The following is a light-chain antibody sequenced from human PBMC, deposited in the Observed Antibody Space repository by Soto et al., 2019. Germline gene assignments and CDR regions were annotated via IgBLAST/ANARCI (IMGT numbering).Light chain of an antibody. CDR1: SSDVGGYNY. V-gene: IGLV2-14*03. J-gene: IGLJ2*01. Sequence: QSALTQSASVSGFPGQSITISCTGTSSDVGGYNYVSWYQHHPGKAPKLMIYDVGYRPSGVSNRFSGSKSGNTASLTISGLQAEDEADYYCSSYTSSSTVIFGGGTKVTVL. CDR3: SSYTSSSTVI. CDR2: DVG.